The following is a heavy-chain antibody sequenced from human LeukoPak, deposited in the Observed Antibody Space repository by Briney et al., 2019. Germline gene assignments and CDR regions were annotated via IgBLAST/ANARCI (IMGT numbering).Heavy chain of an antibody. CDR2: IYDSGNT. V-gene: IGHV4-59*11. CDR1: GGSISSHY. Sequence: SGTLCVSCTVPGGSISSHYPRCIPQPPGKGLEWVGYIYDSGNTNYDPSVKSRVTISVDTSKNQLSLKLSTLTAADTAVYYCARGRLERGDYNWGYWGQGTLVTVSS. J-gene: IGHJ4*02. D-gene: IGHD1-1*01. CDR3: ARGRLERGDYNWGY.